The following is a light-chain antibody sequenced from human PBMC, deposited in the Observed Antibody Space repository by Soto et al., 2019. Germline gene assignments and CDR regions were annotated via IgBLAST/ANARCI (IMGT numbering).Light chain of an antibody. Sequence: DIQMTQSPSTLSASVGDRVTITCRASQSNSSWLAWYQQKPGKAPNLLIYKASTLESGVPSRFSGSGSGTEFTLTVSSLQPDDFATYYCQQYDSYPLTFGGGTKVDIK. CDR2: KAS. CDR3: QQYDSYPLT. CDR1: QSNSSW. J-gene: IGKJ4*02. V-gene: IGKV1-5*03.